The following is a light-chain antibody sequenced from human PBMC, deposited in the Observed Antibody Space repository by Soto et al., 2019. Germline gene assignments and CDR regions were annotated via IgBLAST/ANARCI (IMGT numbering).Light chain of an antibody. J-gene: IGLJ2*01. CDR3: AAWDDSLDGVV. Sequence: QSVLTQPPSASGTPGQRVTISCSGSSTNIGSHTVNWYQQVPGTAPKLLIYSSNLRPSGVPDRFSGSKSGTSASLAISVLQSEDEADYCCAAWDDSLDGVVFGGGTKLTVL. CDR1: STNIGSHT. CDR2: SSN. V-gene: IGLV1-44*01.